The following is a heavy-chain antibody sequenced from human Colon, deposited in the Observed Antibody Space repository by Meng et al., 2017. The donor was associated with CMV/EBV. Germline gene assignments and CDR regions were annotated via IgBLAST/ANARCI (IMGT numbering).Heavy chain of an antibody. CDR1: GFSFSRNN. J-gene: IGHJ4*02. CDR2: IVYDGSNG. CDR3: AKDSGVETYYLDY. D-gene: IGHD3-3*01. V-gene: IGHV3-30*02. Sequence: GESLKISCAASGFSFSRNNMHWVRQAPGKGLEWVAFIVYDGSNGYSVESVKVRFTISRDNSKNTLYLQMNNLRPEDTALYFCAKDSGVETYYLDYWGQGTLVTVSS.